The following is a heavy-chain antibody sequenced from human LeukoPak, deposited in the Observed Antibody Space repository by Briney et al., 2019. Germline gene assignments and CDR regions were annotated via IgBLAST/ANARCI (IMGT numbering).Heavy chain of an antibody. J-gene: IGHJ4*02. D-gene: IGHD3-10*01. CDR1: GFTFSK. CDR2: ISSSGSTI. Sequence: GGSLRLSCAASGFTFSKMNWVRQAPGKGLEWVSYISSSGSTIYYANSVKGRFTISRDNAKNSLYLQMNSLRAEDTAVYYCARDQAMVRGVITVDYWGQGTLVTVSS. V-gene: IGHV3-48*03. CDR3: ARDQAMVRGVITVDY.